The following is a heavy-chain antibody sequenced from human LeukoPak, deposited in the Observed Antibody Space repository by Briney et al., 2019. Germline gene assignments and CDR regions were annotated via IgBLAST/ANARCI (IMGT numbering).Heavy chain of an antibody. J-gene: IGHJ6*03. CDR1: GFTFSSYG. Sequence: GGSLRLSCAASGFTFSSYGMHWVRQAPGKGLEWVAVISYDGSNKYYADSVKGRFTISRDNSKNTLYLQMNSLRAEDTAVYYCARDSLDGVTYYYYYYMDVWGKGTTVTVSS. V-gene: IGHV3-30*19. CDR3: ARDSLDGVTYYYYYYMDV. CDR2: ISYDGSNK. D-gene: IGHD3-3*01.